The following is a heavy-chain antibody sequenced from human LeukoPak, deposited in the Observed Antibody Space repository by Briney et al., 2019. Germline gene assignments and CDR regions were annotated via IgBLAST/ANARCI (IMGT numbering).Heavy chain of an antibody. J-gene: IGHJ4*02. D-gene: IGHD1-26*01. Sequence: GGSLRLSCAASGFSISSDYMTWVRQAPGKGLEWVSAISGSGGSTYYADSVKGRFTISRDNSKNTLYLQINSLRAEDTAVYYCAKDARVYWVRYFDYWGQGTLVTVSS. CDR1: GFSISSDY. V-gene: IGHV3-23*01. CDR3: AKDARVYWVRYFDY. CDR2: ISGSGGST.